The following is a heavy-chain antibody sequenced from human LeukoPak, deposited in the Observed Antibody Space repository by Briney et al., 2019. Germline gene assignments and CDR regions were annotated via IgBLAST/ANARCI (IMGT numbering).Heavy chain of an antibody. V-gene: IGHV1-8*01. D-gene: IGHD2-2*01. J-gene: IGHJ6*03. Sequence: GASVKVSCKASGYTFTSYDINWVRQATGQGLEWMGWMNPNSGNTGYAQKFQGRVTMTRNTSISTAYMELSSLRSEDTAVYYCARAPIVVVPARNYYYYYMDVWGKGTTVTVSS. CDR1: GYTFTSYD. CDR2: MNPNSGNT. CDR3: ARAPIVVVPARNYYYYYMDV.